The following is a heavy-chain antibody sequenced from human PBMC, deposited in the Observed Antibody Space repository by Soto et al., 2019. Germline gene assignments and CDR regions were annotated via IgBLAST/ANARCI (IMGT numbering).Heavy chain of an antibody. D-gene: IGHD6-19*01. CDR3: ARQYSSGFMFDY. Sequence: SETLSLTCTVSGGSISSYYWSWIRQPPGKGLEWIGYIYYSGSTNYNPSLKSRVTISVDTSKNQFSLKLSSVTAADTAVYYCARQYSSGFMFDYWGQGTLVTVSS. V-gene: IGHV4-59*08. CDR1: GGSISSYY. CDR2: IYYSGST. J-gene: IGHJ4*02.